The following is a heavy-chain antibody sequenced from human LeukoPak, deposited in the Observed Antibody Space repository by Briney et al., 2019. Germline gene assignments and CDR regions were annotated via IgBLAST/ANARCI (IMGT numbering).Heavy chain of an antibody. CDR3: ARDLGIAAAGTE. CDR2: IIPIFGTA. J-gene: IGHJ4*02. V-gene: IGHV1-69*13. Sequence: VASVKVSCKASGGTFSSYAISWVRQAPGQGLEWMGGIIPIFGTANYAQKFQGRVTITADESTSTAYMELSSLRSEDTAVYYCARDLGIAAAGTEWGQGTLVTVSS. CDR1: GGTFSSYA. D-gene: IGHD6-13*01.